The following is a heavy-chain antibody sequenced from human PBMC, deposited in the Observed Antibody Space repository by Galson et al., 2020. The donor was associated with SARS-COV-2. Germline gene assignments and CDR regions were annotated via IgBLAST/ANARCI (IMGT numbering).Heavy chain of an antibody. CDR1: SSYY. Sequence: SSYYCGWLRQPPAPGLEYIRRIYDNGRTYYNPSLKSRVTISVDTSKNQLSLKLSSVTAADTAVYYYARRETTVDYWGQGTLVTV. CDR2: IYDNGRT. CDR3: ARRETTVDY. J-gene: IGHJ4*02. D-gene: IGHD4-17*01. V-gene: IGHV4-39*01.